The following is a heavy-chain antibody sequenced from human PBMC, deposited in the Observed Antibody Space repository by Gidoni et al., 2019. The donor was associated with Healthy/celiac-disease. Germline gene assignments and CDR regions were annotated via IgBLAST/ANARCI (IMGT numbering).Heavy chain of an antibody. Sequence: QLQLQESGPGLVKPSETLSLTCTVSGGSISSSSYYWGWIRQPPGKGLEWIGSIYYSGSTYYNPSLKSRVTISVDTSKNQFSLKLSSVTAADTAVYYCAGTYNYDFWSGYLNWFDPWGQGTLVTVSS. CDR1: GGSISSSSYY. CDR2: IYYSGST. CDR3: AGTYNYDFWSGYLNWFDP. V-gene: IGHV4-39*01. J-gene: IGHJ5*02. D-gene: IGHD3-3*01.